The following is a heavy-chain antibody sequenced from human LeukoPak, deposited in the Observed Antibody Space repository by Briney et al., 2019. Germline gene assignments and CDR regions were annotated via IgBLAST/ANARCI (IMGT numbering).Heavy chain of an antibody. CDR1: GFTFSSYA. CDR3: AKDSDYCDSSGYWSWDYFDY. D-gene: IGHD3-22*01. CDR2: ISGNGGST. J-gene: IGHJ4*02. V-gene: IGHV3-23*01. Sequence: GGSLRLSCAASGFTFSSYAMSWVRQAPGKGLEWVSAISGNGGSTYYADSVKGRFTISRDNSKNTLYLQMNSLRAEDTAVYYCAKDSDYCDSSGYWSWDYFDYWGQGTLVTVSS.